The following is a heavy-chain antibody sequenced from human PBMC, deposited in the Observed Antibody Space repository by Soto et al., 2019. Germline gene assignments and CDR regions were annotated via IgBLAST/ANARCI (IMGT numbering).Heavy chain of an antibody. CDR2: IYYSGST. Sequence: SETLSLTCTVSGGSISSYYWSWIRQPPGKGLEWIGYIYYSGSTNYNPSLKSRVTISVDTSKNQFSLKLSSVTAADTAVYYCAKVRPGGLWFRELHKGYFDDWGEGTLVTLCS. J-gene: IGHJ4*02. D-gene: IGHD3-10*01. CDR1: GGSISSYY. V-gene: IGHV4-59*01. CDR3: AKVRPGGLWFRELHKGYFDD.